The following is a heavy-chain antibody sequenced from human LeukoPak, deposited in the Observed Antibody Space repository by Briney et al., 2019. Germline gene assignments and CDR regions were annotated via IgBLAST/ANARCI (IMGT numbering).Heavy chain of an antibody. D-gene: IGHD6-13*01. CDR3: ARDRNSFGIASSSWSHDAFDIWGHDI. CDR1: EFTFGNYW. CDR2: ISGSGVST. J-gene: IGHJ3*02. V-gene: IGHV3-23*01. Sequence: PGGSLRLSCAASEFTFGNYWMSWVRQAPGKGLEWVSLISGSGVSTYYGHSVKGRFTISRDNSKNTLYLQMNSLRAEDTAIYYCARDRNSFGIASSSWSHDAFDIWGHDIWGQGTMVTVSS.